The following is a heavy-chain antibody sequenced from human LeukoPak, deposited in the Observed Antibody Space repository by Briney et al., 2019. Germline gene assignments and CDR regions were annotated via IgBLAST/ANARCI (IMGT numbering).Heavy chain of an antibody. Sequence: SVKVSCKASGGTFSTYVINWVRQAPGQGLEWMGGIIPMFGAVNYAQKFQGRVTITADESTSTGYMDLSSLRSEDTAVYFCARGDPGQYYFDYWGQGTLVTVSS. CDR1: GGTFSTYV. J-gene: IGHJ4*02. D-gene: IGHD3-16*01. V-gene: IGHV1-69*13. CDR3: ARGDPGQYYFDY. CDR2: IIPMFGAV.